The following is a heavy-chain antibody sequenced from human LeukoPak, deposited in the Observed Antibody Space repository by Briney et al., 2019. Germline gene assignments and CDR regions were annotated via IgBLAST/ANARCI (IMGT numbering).Heavy chain of an antibody. D-gene: IGHD5-18*01. CDR1: GGSISNYY. V-gene: IGHV4-59*01. Sequence: SETLSLTCTVSGGSISNYYWSWIRQPPGKGLEWIGYIYYSGSTNYNPSLKSRVTISVDTSKKQFSPKLSSVTAADTAVYYCARSDGYNYRQRFDYWGQGSLVTVS. J-gene: IGHJ4*02. CDR3: ARSDGYNYRQRFDY. CDR2: IYYSGST.